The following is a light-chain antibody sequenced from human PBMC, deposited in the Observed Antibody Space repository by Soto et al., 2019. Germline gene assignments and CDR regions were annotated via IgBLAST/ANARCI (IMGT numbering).Light chain of an antibody. CDR3: AAWDDSLNGRL. CDR1: GSNIGSNT. CDR2: SNN. Sequence: QLVLTQPPSASGTPGQRVTISCSGSGSNIGSNTVDWYQQLPGTAPKLLIYSNNQRPSGVPDRFSGSKSGTSVSLAISGLQSEDEADYHCAAWDDSLNGRLFGTGTKVTVL. V-gene: IGLV1-44*01. J-gene: IGLJ1*01.